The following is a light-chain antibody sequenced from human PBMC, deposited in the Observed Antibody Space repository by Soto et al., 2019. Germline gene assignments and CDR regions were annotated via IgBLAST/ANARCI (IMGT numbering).Light chain of an antibody. J-gene: IGLJ1*01. V-gene: IGLV2-8*01. CDR2: EVT. CDR1: SSDVGGYNY. Sequence: QSVLTQPPSASGSPGQSVTISCTGTSSDVGGYNYLSWYQHRPGKAPQLIIYEVTKRPSGVPNRFFGSKSGNTASLTVSGLQAEDEADYYCSSYTRSSTLIFGIGTKVTVL. CDR3: SSYTRSSTLI.